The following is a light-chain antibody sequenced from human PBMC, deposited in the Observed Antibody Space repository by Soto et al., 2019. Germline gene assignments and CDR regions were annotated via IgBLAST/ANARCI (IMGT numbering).Light chain of an antibody. V-gene: IGKV3-15*01. CDR2: GAS. Sequence: EIVMTQSPATLSVSPGERATLSCRASQSVSSNLAWYQQKPGQAPRLLIYGASTRATGIPARFSGSGSGTEFTLPISSLQSEDFAVYYCQQYNNWPPQRLTFGGGTKVEIK. CDR1: QSVSSN. CDR3: QQYNNWPPQRLT. J-gene: IGKJ4*01.